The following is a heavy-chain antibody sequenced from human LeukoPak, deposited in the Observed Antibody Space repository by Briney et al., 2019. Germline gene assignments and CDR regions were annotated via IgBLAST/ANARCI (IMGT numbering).Heavy chain of an antibody. CDR2: ISGSGGST. J-gene: IGHJ5*02. D-gene: IGHD6-13*01. CDR1: GFTFSSYA. Sequence: GGSLRLSCAASGFTFSSYAMSWVRQAPGKGLEWVSAISGSGGSTYYADSVKGRFTISRDNSKNTLYLQMNSLRAEDTAVYYCAKESPTGIAAAGNWFDPWGQGTLVTVSS. CDR3: AKESPTGIAAAGNWFDP. V-gene: IGHV3-23*01.